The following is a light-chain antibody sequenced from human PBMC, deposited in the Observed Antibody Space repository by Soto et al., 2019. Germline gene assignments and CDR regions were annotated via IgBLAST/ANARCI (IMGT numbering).Light chain of an antibody. J-gene: IGKJ3*01. V-gene: IGKV3-11*01. CDR2: DAS. CDR1: QSVSSY. Sequence: EIVLTQSPATLSLSPGERATLSCRASQSVSSYLAWYQQKLGQAPRLLIYDASNRATGIPARFSGSGSGTDFTLTISSLEPEDFAVYYCQQRSNWPLFGPGTKVDIK. CDR3: QQRSNWPL.